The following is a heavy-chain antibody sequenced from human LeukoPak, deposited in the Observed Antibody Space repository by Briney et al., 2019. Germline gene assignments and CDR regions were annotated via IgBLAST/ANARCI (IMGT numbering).Heavy chain of an antibody. J-gene: IGHJ4*02. CDR3: ASDPNNSGWSTHGY. CDR2: ISRSGSKI. CDR1: GFTFNNYE. V-gene: IGHV3-48*03. D-gene: IGHD6-19*01. Sequence: PGGSLRLSCAASGFTFNNYEMTWVRQAPGKGLEWVSYISRSGSKIYYADSVKGRFTISRDNAKNSLYLQMNSLRAEDTAVYYCASDPNNSGWSTHGYWGQGIVVTVSS.